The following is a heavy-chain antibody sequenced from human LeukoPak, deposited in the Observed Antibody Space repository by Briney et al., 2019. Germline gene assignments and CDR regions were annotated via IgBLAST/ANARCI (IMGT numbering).Heavy chain of an antibody. CDR1: GYTFTSYG. J-gene: IGHJ6*02. CDR2: ISAYNGNT. V-gene: IGHV1-18*01. Sequence: ASVKVSCKASGYTFTSYGISGVRQAPGQGLEWMGWISAYNGNTNYAQKLQGRVTMTTDTSTSTAYMELRSLRSDDTAVYYCAKGYCSSTSCPYYYYGMDVWGQGTTVTVSS. D-gene: IGHD2-2*01. CDR3: AKGYCSSTSCPYYYYGMDV.